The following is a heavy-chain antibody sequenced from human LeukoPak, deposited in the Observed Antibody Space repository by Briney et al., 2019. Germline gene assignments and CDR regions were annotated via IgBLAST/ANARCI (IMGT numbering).Heavy chain of an antibody. CDR3: ARGGTKMTYYDILTGYSDYFDY. CDR2: ISGSGGST. V-gene: IGHV3-23*01. D-gene: IGHD3-9*01. CDR1: GFTFNTYT. Sequence: GGSLRLSCAASGFTFNTYTMNWVRQAPGKGLEWVSAISGSGGSTYYADSVKGRFTISRDNSKNTLYLQMNSLRAEDTAVYYCARGGTKMTYYDILTGYSDYFDYWGQGTLVTVSS. J-gene: IGHJ4*02.